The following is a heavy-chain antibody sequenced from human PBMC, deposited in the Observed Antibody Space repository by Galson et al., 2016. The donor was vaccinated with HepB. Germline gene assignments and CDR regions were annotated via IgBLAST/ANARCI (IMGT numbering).Heavy chain of an antibody. CDR2: LGPKSGGT. D-gene: IGHD5-24*01. J-gene: IGHJ4*02. CDR3: ARVGGGFDFDF. V-gene: IGHV1-2*02. CDR1: GYTFTGYC. Sequence: SVKVSCKASGYTFTGYCLHWVRQAPGQGLEWMGWLGPKSGGTNFAQRFQGRVTMTRATSITTAYMELRRLRSDDTAVYFCARVGGGFDFDFWGQGTLVTVSS.